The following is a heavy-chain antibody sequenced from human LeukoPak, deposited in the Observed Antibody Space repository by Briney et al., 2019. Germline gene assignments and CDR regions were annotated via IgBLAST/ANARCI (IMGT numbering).Heavy chain of an antibody. D-gene: IGHD2-15*01. CDR2: IYYSGST. Sequence: SETLSLTCTVSGGSISSYYWSWIRQPPGKGLEWIGYIYYSGSTNYNPSLKSRVTISIDTSKNQFSLKLSSVTAADTAVYYCAREIVVVVAATFDYYYYMDVWGKGTTVTVSS. J-gene: IGHJ6*03. CDR3: AREIVVVVAATFDYYYYMDV. V-gene: IGHV4-59*01. CDR1: GGSISSYY.